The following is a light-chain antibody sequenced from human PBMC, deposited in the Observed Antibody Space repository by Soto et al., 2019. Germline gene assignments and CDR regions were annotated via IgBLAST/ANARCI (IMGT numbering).Light chain of an antibody. CDR2: KAS. J-gene: IGKJ2*01. CDR1: QSISSW. Sequence: DRQMPPSPSTLSASVGDSFPINCRASQSISSWLAWYQQKPGKANKILIYKASSLESGVKSRFSGSGSGTEFTLTISSMQPDDFATYYCQKYNSYMYNGGKGTTRAIK. CDR3: QKYNSYMYN. V-gene: IGKV1-5*03.